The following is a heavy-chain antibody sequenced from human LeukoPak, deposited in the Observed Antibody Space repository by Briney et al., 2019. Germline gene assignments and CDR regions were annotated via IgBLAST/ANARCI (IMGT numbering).Heavy chain of an antibody. V-gene: IGHV4-59*01. CDR3: ARLYYYGSGTGWFDP. D-gene: IGHD3-10*01. CDR2: IYYSGST. CDR1: GGSISSYY. Sequence: KPSETLSLTCTVSGGSISSYYWSWIRQPPGKGLKWIGEIYYSGSTNYNPSLKSRVTISVDTSKNQFSLKLSSVTAADTAVYYCARLYYYGSGTGWFDPWGQGTLVTVSS. J-gene: IGHJ5*02.